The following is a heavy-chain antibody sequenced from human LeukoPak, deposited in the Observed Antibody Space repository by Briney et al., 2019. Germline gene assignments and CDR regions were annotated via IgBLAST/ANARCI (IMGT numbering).Heavy chain of an antibody. J-gene: IGHJ4*02. V-gene: IGHV3-11*04. Sequence: GGSLRLSCAASGFTFSDSYMTWIRQAPGKGLEWVSFISNSGDSIYYADSVKGRFTTSRDNAKNSLFLQMNSLRAEDTAVYYCGRGHWGLDYWGQGALATVSS. D-gene: IGHD7-27*01. CDR1: GFTFSDSY. CDR2: ISNSGDSI. CDR3: GRGHWGLDY.